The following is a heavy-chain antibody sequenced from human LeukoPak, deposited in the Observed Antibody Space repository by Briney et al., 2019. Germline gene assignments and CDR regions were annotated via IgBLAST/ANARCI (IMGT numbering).Heavy chain of an antibody. CDR1: GGSMTSGGFD. D-gene: IGHD6-13*01. CDR2: IYYSGST. Sequence: SETLSLTCTVSGGSMTSGGFDWRWIRQHPGKGLECIGYIYYSGSTYYNPSLKSRVSISVDTSENQFSLKLSSVTAADTAVYYCAAMTLAAGGYYFGYWGRGTLVTVSS. V-gene: IGHV4-31*03. J-gene: IGHJ4*02. CDR3: AAMTLAAGGYYFGY.